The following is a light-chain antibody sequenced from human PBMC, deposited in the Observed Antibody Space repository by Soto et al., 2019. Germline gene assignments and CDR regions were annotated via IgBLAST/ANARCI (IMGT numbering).Light chain of an antibody. CDR2: WAS. Sequence: DSVMTQSPASLAVSLGETATINCKSSQSVLYSANNKNCLAWYQQKPGQPPKLLIYWASTRESGVPDRFSGSGSGTDFTLTISSLQAEDVAVYYCQQYLGIPRTFGQGTKVDIK. J-gene: IGKJ1*01. V-gene: IGKV4-1*01. CDR1: QSVLYSANNKNC. CDR3: QQYLGIPRT.